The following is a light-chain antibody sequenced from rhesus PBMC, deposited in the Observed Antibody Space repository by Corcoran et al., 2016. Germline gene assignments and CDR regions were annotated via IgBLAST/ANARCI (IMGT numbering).Light chain of an antibody. CDR3: LQHNSYPLT. CDR2: AAS. V-gene: IGKV1-28*01. CDR1: QGIRSY. J-gene: IGKJ4*01. Sequence: DIQMTQSPSSLSASVGDTVTITCRASQGIRSYLNWFQQKPGKAPKLLVYAASSLESGVPSRFSGSGSGTEFTLTISSLQPEDFAAYYCLQHNSYPLTCGGGTKVEIK.